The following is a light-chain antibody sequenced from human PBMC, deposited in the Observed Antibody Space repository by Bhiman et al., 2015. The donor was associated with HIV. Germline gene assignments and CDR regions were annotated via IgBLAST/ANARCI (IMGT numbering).Light chain of an antibody. Sequence: SYVLTQPPSVSVAPGETAGISCRGDNIGSKSVHWYQQKSGQAPVLLISCDTHRPSGIPERFSGSSSGTTVTLTISAVQAEDEADYHCQSVDSSGTYQVVFGGGTKLTVL. CDR3: QSVDSSGTYQVV. CDR1: IGSKS. V-gene: IGLV3-25*03. CDR2: CDT. J-gene: IGLJ2*01.